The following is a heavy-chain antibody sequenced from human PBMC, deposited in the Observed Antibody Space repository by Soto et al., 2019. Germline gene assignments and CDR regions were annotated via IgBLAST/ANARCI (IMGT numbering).Heavy chain of an antibody. CDR3: VRDLAVRSGYPGYYYYGMDV. J-gene: IGHJ6*02. CDR1: GGTFSSYA. D-gene: IGHD3-3*01. Sequence: QVQLVQSGAEVKKPGSSVKVSCKASGGTFSSYAISWVRQAPGQGLEWMGGIIPIFGTANYAQKFQGRVTITADESTSTAYMELSSLRSEDTAVYYCVRDLAVRSGYPGYYYYGMDVWGQGTTVTVSS. CDR2: IIPIFGTA. V-gene: IGHV1-69*01.